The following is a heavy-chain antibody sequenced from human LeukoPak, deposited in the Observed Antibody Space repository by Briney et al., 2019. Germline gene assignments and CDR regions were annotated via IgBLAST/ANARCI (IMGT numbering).Heavy chain of an antibody. D-gene: IGHD3-22*01. J-gene: IGHJ4*02. CDR3: AKDPNLYDSSGYYHK. Sequence: GGSLRLSCAAPGFTFDDYAMHWVRQAPGKGLEWVSGISWNSGSIGYADSVKGRFTISRDNAKNSLYLQMNSLRAEDTALYYCAKDPNLYDSSGYYHKWGQGTLVTVSS. CDR1: GFTFDDYA. V-gene: IGHV3-9*01. CDR2: ISWNSGSI.